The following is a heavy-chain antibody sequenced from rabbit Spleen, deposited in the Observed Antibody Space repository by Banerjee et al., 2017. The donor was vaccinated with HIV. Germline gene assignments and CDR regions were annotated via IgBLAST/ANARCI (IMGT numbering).Heavy chain of an antibody. CDR1: GFSFSSNW. J-gene: IGHJ4*01. CDR3: VRDTWNFNL. V-gene: IGHV1S45*01. CDR2: IDTSNGVT. Sequence: LEESGGGLVKPGGTLTLTCTVSGFSFSSNWICWVRQAPGKGLEWIACIDTSNGVTDYANWPKGRFTISRTSSTTVTLQMTSLTAADTATYFCVRDTWNFNLWGQGTLVTVS. D-gene: IGHD3-1*01.